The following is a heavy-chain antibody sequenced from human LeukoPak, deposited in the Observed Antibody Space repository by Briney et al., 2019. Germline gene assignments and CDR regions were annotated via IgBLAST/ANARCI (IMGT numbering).Heavy chain of an antibody. V-gene: IGHV4-30-4*08. CDR3: ARTQGNDAFDI. CDR2: IYYSGST. Sequence: PSETLSLTCTVSGGSLSRGDYYWSWIRQPPGKGLEWIGYIYYSGSTYYNPSLKSRVTISVDTSKNQLSLKLSSVTAADTAVYYCARTQGNDAFDIWGQGTMVTVSS. CDR1: GGSLSRGDYY. D-gene: IGHD1-1*01. J-gene: IGHJ3*02.